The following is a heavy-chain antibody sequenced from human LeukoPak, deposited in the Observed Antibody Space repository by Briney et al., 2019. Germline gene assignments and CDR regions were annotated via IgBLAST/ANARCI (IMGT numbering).Heavy chain of an antibody. J-gene: IGHJ4*02. D-gene: IGHD2-2*01. CDR1: GFTLRSHS. CDR2: ISYDESNK. V-gene: IGHV3-30*18. CDR3: AKDSSTGWYYFDY. Sequence: GGSLRLSCAASGFTLRSHSMHWVRQAPGKGLEWVAVISYDESNKHYADSVKGRFTISRDTSRNTLYLQMDSLRAEDTALYYCAKDSSTGWYYFDYWGQGTVVTVSS.